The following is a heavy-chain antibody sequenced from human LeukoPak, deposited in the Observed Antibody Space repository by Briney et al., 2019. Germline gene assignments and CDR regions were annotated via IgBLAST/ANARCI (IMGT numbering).Heavy chain of an antibody. CDR2: IRYDGYNK. J-gene: IGHJ4*02. CDR1: GFTFTSYG. CDR3: AKDEYYDFWSGSDGAYFDY. Sequence: PGGSLRLSCVASGFTFTSYGMHWVRQAPGKGLEWVAFIRYDGYNKYYADSVKGRFAISRDNSKNTVYLQMNSLRAEDTAVYYCAKDEYYDFWSGSDGAYFDYWGQGILVTVSS. D-gene: IGHD3-3*01. V-gene: IGHV3-30*02.